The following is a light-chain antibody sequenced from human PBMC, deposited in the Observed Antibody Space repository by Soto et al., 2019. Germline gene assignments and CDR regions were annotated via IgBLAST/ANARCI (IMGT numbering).Light chain of an antibody. CDR3: QQDNSYPLT. CDR2: KAS. J-gene: IGKJ3*01. Sequence: DIPITQSPSTLSASVGDRVTITCRASQSISTGLAWFQQKPGRAPNLLIYKASSLESGVPSRFSGSGSGTEFTLTISRLQPDDFATYYCQQDNSYPLTFGPGTKVDIK. CDR1: QSISTG. V-gene: IGKV1-5*03.